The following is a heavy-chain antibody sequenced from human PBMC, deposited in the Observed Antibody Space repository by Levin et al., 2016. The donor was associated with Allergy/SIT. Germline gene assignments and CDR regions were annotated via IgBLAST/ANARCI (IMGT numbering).Heavy chain of an antibody. D-gene: IGHD5-18*01. J-gene: IGHJ6*02. CDR2: INHSGST. Sequence: WIRQPPGKGLEWIGEINHSGSTNYNPSLKSRVTISVDTSKNQFSLKLSSVTAADTAVYYCARENVDTAMVTLVPGGMDVWGQGTTVTVSS. V-gene: IGHV4-34*01. CDR3: ARENVDTAMVTLVPGGMDV.